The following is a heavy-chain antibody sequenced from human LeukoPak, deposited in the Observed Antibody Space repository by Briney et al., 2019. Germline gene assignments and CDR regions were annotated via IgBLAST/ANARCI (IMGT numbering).Heavy chain of an antibody. CDR3: ARAGGYYDSSGYYSLENWFDP. V-gene: IGHV5-51*01. CDR2: IYPGDSDT. J-gene: IGHJ5*02. CDR1: GYSFTNYW. Sequence: LGESLKISCKGSGYSFTNYWIGWVRQMPGKGLEWMGIIYPGDSDTRYSPSFQGQVTISADKSISTAYLQWSSLKASDTAMYYCARAGGYYDSSGYYSLENWFDPWGQGTLVTVSS. D-gene: IGHD3-22*01.